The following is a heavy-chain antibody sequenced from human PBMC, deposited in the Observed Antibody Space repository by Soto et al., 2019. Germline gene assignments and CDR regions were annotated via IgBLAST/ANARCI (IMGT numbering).Heavy chain of an antibody. V-gene: IGHV4-59*01. D-gene: IGHD2-15*01. CDR1: GGSISSYY. J-gene: IGHJ4*02. Sequence: SETLSLTCTVSGGSISSYYWSWIRQSPGKGLEWIGNIYWSGGTNFNPSLKRRVTISVDTSNNQISLKLTSVTAADTAVYYCARAGGELYFDYWGQGTLVTVSS. CDR2: IYWSGGT. CDR3: ARAGGELYFDY.